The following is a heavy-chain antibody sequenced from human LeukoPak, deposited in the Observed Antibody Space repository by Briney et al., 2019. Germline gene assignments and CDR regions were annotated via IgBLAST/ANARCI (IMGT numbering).Heavy chain of an antibody. V-gene: IGHV4-61*01. D-gene: IGHD6-13*01. CDR3: ARKRAGGYSSSWYDRWFDP. J-gene: IGHJ5*02. Sequence: TSETLSLTCTVSGGSVSSGSYYWSWIRQPPGKGLEWIGYIYYSGSTNYNPSLKSRVTISVDTSKNQFSLKLSSVTAADTAVYYCARKRAGGYSSSWYDRWFDPWGQGTLVTVSS. CDR1: GGSVSSGSYY. CDR2: IYYSGST.